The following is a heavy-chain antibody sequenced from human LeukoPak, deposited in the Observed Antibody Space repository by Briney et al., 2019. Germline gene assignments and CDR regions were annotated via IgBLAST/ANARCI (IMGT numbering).Heavy chain of an antibody. CDR3: AKDLVVYCSSSSCPIDY. V-gene: IGHV3-30*02. Sequence: GGSLRLSCAASGLTFSTYGMHWVRQAPGKGLEWVAFIRYDGTNKYYADSVKGRFTISRDNSKNTLYLQMNSLRPEDTALYYCAKDLVVYCSSSSCPIDYRGQGTLVTVSS. CDR2: IRYDGTNK. J-gene: IGHJ4*02. D-gene: IGHD2-2*01. CDR1: GLTFSTYG.